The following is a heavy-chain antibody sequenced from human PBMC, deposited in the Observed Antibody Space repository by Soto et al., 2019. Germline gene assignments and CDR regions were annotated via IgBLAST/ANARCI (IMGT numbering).Heavy chain of an antibody. CDR1: GYTFTSFD. D-gene: IGHD6-19*01. CDR3: ARAYTWGVAVAGT. CDR2: MNPNSGNT. J-gene: IGHJ4*02. V-gene: IGHV1-8*01. Sequence: QVQLVQSEAEVKKPGASVKVSCKASGYTFTSFDINWVRQATGQGLEWMGWMNPNSGNTGYAQKFQGRVTMTRNTSIRTAYVELSGLSSEATAVYYCARAYTWGVAVAGTWGQGTLVTVSS.